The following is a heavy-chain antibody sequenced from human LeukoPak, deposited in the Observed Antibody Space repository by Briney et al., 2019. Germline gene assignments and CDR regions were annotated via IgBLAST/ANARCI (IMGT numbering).Heavy chain of an antibody. CDR2: ISYDGSNK. D-gene: IGHD6-19*01. CDR1: GFTFSSYA. Sequence: GRSLRLSCAASGFTFSSYAMHWVRQAPGKGLEWVAVISYDGSNKYYADSVKGRFTISRDNSKNTLYLQMNSLRAEDTAVYYCARGGTVAGPHPGVWGQGTMVTVSS. CDR3: ARGGTVAGPHPGV. J-gene: IGHJ3*01. V-gene: IGHV3-30-3*01.